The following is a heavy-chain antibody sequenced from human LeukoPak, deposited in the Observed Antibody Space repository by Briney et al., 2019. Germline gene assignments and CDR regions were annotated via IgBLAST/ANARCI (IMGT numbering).Heavy chain of an antibody. Sequence: RASETLSLTCTVSGGSISSYYWSWIRQPPGKGLEWIGYIYYSGSTNYNPSLKSRVTISVDTSKNQFSLKLSSVTAADTAVYYCARDLYGDYGVPDYWGQGTLVTVSS. J-gene: IGHJ4*02. CDR1: GGSISSYY. CDR3: ARDLYGDYGVPDY. CDR2: IYYSGST. V-gene: IGHV4-59*01. D-gene: IGHD4-17*01.